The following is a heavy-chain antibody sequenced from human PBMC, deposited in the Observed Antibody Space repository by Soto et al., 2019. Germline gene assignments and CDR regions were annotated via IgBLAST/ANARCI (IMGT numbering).Heavy chain of an antibody. CDR3: ARDLMAGVYYFDY. J-gene: IGHJ4*02. V-gene: IGHV3-11*01. CDR1: GFTFSDYY. Sequence: PGGSLRLSCAASGFTFSDYYMGWIRQAPGKGLEWVSYISTGSSTIYYADSVRGRFTISRDNAKKSLYLQMNSLRAEDTAVYYCARDLMAGVYYFDYWGQGTLVTVSS. D-gene: IGHD6-6*01. CDR2: ISTGSSTI.